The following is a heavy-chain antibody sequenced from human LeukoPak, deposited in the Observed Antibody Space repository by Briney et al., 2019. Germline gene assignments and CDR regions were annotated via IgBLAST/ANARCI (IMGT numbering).Heavy chain of an antibody. V-gene: IGHV4-34*01. CDR3: ARAPGIAVDGTEAWFDP. CDR2: INHSGST. CDR1: GGSFSGYY. Sequence: SETLSLTCAVYGGSFSGYYWSWIRQPPGKGLEWIGEINHSGSTNYNPSLKSRVTISVDTSKNQFSLKPSSVTAADTAVYYCARAPGIAVDGTEAWFDPWGQGTLVTVSS. J-gene: IGHJ5*02. D-gene: IGHD6-19*01.